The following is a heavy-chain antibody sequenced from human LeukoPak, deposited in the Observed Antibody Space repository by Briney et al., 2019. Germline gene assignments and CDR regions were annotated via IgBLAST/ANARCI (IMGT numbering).Heavy chain of an antibody. Sequence: GASVKVSCKASGYTFTSYYMHWVRQAPGQGLEWMGIINPSGGSTSYAQKFQGRVTMTRDTSTSTVYMELSSLRSEDTAVYYCARVGSSGTWFGELLFDLAQWGQGTLVTVSS. V-gene: IGHV1-46*01. J-gene: IGHJ4*02. CDR2: INPSGGST. CDR3: ARVGSSGTWFGELLFDLAQ. CDR1: GYTFTSYY. D-gene: IGHD3-10*01.